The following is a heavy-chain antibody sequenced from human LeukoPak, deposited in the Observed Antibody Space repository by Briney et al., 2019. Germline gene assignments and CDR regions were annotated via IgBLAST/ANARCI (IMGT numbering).Heavy chain of an antibody. V-gene: IGHV5-51*01. CDR1: GYSFTSYW. CDR3: ARQLDTAMVTPDY. D-gene: IGHD5-18*01. CDR2: IYPGDSDT. J-gene: IGHJ4*02. Sequence: GESLKISCKGSGYSFTSYWIGWVRPMPGKGLEWMGIIYPGDSDTRYSPSFQGQVTISADKSISTAYLQWSSLKASDTAMYYCARQLDTAMVTPDYWGQGTLVTVSS.